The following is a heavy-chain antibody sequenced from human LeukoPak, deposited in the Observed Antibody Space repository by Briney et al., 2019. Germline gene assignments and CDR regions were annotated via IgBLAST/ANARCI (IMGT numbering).Heavy chain of an antibody. D-gene: IGHD1-1*01. J-gene: IGHJ4*02. V-gene: IGHV4-34*01. CDR2: INHSGST. CDR3: ARGSANWNPFDY. Sequence: SETLSLTCAVYGGSFSGYYWSWIRQPPGKGLEWIGEINHSGSTNYNPSLKSRVTISVDTSKNQFSLKLSSVTAVDTAVYYCARGSANWNPFDYWGQGTLVTVSS. CDR1: GGSFSGYY.